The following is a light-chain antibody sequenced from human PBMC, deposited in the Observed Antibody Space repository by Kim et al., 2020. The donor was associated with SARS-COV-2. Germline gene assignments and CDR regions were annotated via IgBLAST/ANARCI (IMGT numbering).Light chain of an antibody. Sequence: FTCTLLSGIHVDIYNIFWYQQKPGSLPRYLLRYKSDSNKEQGSGVPSRFSGSKDASTNPGLLLISGLQSEDEADYYCAIWYSNTWVFGGGTQLTVL. V-gene: IGLV5-39*01. CDR3: AIWYSNTWV. J-gene: IGLJ3*02. CDR2: YKSDSNK. CDR1: SGIHVDIYN.